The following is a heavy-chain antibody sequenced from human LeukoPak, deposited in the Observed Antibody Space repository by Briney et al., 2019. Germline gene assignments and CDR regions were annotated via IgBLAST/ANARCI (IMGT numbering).Heavy chain of an antibody. CDR1: GFTVSSNY. CDR3: ARHSSPTAGSDY. J-gene: IGHJ4*02. D-gene: IGHD6-19*01. CDR2: IYSGGTT. V-gene: IGHV3-66*04. Sequence: GGSLRLSCAASGFTVSSNYMSWVRQAPGKGLEWVSIIYSGGTTYYADSVKGRFTISRDNSKNTLYLQMNSLRAEDTAVYYCARHSSPTAGSDYWGQGTLVTVSS.